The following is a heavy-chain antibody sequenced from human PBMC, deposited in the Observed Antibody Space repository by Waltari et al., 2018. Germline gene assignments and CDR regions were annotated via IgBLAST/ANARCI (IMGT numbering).Heavy chain of an antibody. V-gene: IGHV3-74*01. J-gene: IGHJ4*02. D-gene: IGHD3-10*01. Sequence: EVQLVESGGGLVQPGGSLKLSCAASGFTFSGYWMHWVRQAPGKGLVWVSRINSDESSTSYADSVKGRFTISRDNAKNTLYLQMKSLRAEDTAVYYCARGGSYSNTYFDYWGQGTLVTVSS. CDR1: GFTFSGYW. CDR2: INSDESST. CDR3: ARGGSYSNTYFDY.